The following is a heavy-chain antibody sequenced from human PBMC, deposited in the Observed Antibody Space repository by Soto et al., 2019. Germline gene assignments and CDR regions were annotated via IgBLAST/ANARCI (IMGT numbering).Heavy chain of an antibody. CDR2: MKPNRGNT. CDR1: CNTFTRYG. D-gene: IGHD3-9*01. Sequence: GAAGKVSSEECCNTFTRYGMKSGRQAPGQRLEWMEWMKPNRGNTGYEQKFQGRVTMTRSTSISTAYMELSSLRSEDTAVYYCARGDYYIFSGYFDAFDIWGQGTMVIVSS. V-gene: IGHV1-8*01. J-gene: IGHJ3*02. CDR3: ARGDYYIFSGYFDAFDI.